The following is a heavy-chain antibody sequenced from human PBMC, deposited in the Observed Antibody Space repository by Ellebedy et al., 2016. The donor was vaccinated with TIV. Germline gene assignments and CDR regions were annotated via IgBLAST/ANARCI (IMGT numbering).Heavy chain of an antibody. D-gene: IGHD4-17*01. Sequence: GESLKISXTASGFTFSKYAFTWVRQAPGMRLEWVASITASGGSTYNTDIVKGRFTISRDNSKNTLFLQMDSLRAEDTAVYHCAKDPNGDYVGAFDTWGHGTMVTVSS. CDR1: GFTFSKYA. CDR3: AKDPNGDYVGAFDT. J-gene: IGHJ3*02. V-gene: IGHV3-23*01. CDR2: ITASGGST.